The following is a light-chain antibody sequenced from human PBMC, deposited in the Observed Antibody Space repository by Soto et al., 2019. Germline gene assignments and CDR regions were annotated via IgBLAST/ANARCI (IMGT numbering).Light chain of an antibody. Sequence: QSALTQPASVSGSPGQSIAISCTGTSSDVGGYNYVSWYQQHPGKAPKLMIYDVSNRPSGVSNRFSGSKSGNTASLTISGLQAEEEADYYCCSYTTSSTDVFGTGTKLTVL. J-gene: IGLJ1*01. CDR2: DVS. CDR1: SSDVGGYNY. V-gene: IGLV2-14*03. CDR3: CSYTTSSTDV.